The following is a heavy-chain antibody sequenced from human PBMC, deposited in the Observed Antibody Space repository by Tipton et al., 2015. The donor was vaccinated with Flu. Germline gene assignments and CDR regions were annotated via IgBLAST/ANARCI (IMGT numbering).Heavy chain of an antibody. J-gene: IGHJ4*02. Sequence: SLRLSCAASGFTFSSYAMHWVRQAPGKGLEWVAVISYDGSNKYYADSVKGRFTISRDNSKNTLYLQMNSLRAEDTAVCYCAREMHFDYWGQGTLVTVSS. CDR3: AREMHFDY. CDR1: GFTFSSYA. V-gene: IGHV3-30*04. CDR2: ISYDGSNK.